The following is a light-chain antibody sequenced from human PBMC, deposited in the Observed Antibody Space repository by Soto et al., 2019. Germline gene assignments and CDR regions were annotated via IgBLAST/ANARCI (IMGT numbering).Light chain of an antibody. Sequence: EIVLTQSPDTLSLSPGERATLSCRASQRFDTNYLAWYQQKPGQPPRLLIYGASSMATDIPDRVSGSGSGTDFTLTKSRLEPEAFAVYYCQQYGGAPLYTFGQATKLEIK. J-gene: IGKJ2*01. CDR2: GAS. V-gene: IGKV3-20*01. CDR1: QRFDTNY. CDR3: QQYGGAPLYT.